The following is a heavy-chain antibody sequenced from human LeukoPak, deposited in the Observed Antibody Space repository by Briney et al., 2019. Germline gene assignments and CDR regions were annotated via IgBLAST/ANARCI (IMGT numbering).Heavy chain of an antibody. J-gene: IGHJ4*02. CDR2: ISGSGGTI. Sequence: GGSLRLSCAASGFIVSSYAMSWVRQAPGKGLEWVSVISGSGGTIYYADSVKGRFPISRDNSKNPLYVQMNSLRAEDTAVYYCAREAEGLGSGGASDYWGQGTLVSVSS. CDR3: AREAEGLGSGGASDY. CDR1: GFIVSSYA. V-gene: IGHV3-23*01. D-gene: IGHD1-26*01.